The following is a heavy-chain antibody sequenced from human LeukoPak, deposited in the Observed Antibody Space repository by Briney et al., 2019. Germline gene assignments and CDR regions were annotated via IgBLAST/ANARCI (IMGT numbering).Heavy chain of an antibody. D-gene: IGHD5-18*01. CDR1: GFTFSDYY. J-gene: IGHJ4*02. Sequence: GGSLRLSCAASGFTFSDYYMSWIRQAPGKGLEWVSYISSSGSTIYYADSVKGRFTISRDNAKNSLYLQMNSLRAEDTAVYYCARVPANTWIQLWSSGYFDYWGQGTLATVSS. V-gene: IGHV3-11*01. CDR2: ISSSGSTI. CDR3: ARVPANTWIQLWSSGYFDY.